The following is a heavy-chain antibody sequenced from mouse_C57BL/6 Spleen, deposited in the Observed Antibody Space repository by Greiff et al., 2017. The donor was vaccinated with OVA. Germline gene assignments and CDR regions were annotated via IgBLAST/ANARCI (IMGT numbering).Heavy chain of an antibody. J-gene: IGHJ2*01. V-gene: IGHV1-50*01. Sequence: QVHVKQSGAELVKPGASVKLSCKASGYTFTSYWMQWVKQRPGQGLEWIGEIDPSDSYTNYNQKFKGKATLTVDTSSSTAYMQLSSLTSEDSAVYYCARGRWLPFDYWGQGTTLTVSS. CDR3: ARGRWLPFDY. CDR1: GYTFTSYW. CDR2: IDPSDSYT. D-gene: IGHD2-3*01.